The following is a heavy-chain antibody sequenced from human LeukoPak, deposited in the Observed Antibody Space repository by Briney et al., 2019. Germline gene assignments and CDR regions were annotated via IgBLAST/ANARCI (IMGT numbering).Heavy chain of an antibody. J-gene: IGHJ6*02. CDR2: ISSSGSII. CDR1: GFTFSDYY. D-gene: IGHD3-10*01. V-gene: IGHV3-11*04. CDR3: ARVLGSYYYYGMDV. Sequence: PGGSLRLSCAASGFTFSDYYMSWIRQAPGKGLEWVSYISSSGSIIYYADSVKGRFTISRDNAKNSLYLQMNSLRAEDTAVYYCARVLGSYYYYGMDVWGQGTTVTVSS.